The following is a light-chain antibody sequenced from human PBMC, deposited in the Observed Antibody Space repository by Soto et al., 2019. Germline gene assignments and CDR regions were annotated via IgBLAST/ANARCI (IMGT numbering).Light chain of an antibody. J-gene: IGLJ1*01. V-gene: IGLV2-14*01. CDR2: DVS. Sequence: QSALTQPASVSGSPGQSITISCTGTSSDVGGYNYVSWYQQQPGKAPKLMSYDVSYRPSGVSNRFSGSKSGNTASLTISGLQAEDEADYYCNSYTSGSTRVFGTGTKLTVL. CDR3: NSYTSGSTRV. CDR1: SSDVGGYNY.